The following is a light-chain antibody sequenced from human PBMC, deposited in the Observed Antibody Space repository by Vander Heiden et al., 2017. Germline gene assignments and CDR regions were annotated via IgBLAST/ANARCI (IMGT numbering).Light chain of an antibody. CDR2: QND. CDR1: SSNIGTGYD. CDR3: QSYDRSLNAWV. V-gene: IGLV1-40*01. Sequence: QSVLTQPPSVSGAPGPSVTLSCTGGSSNIGTGYDVSWYQQLPGKAPKLLIFQNDRRPSGVPDRVSGSRSATSASLAITGLQAEDEADYYCQSYDRSLNAWVFGGGTRLKVL. J-gene: IGLJ3*02.